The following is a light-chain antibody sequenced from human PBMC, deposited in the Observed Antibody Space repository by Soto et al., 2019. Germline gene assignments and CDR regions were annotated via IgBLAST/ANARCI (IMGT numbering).Light chain of an antibody. V-gene: IGKV3-15*01. Sequence: EIVMTQSPATLSVSPGERATLFCRASQSVSTNLAWYQQKPGQAPRLLIYGASNRATGIPARFSGSGSGTEFTLTISSLQSEDCAVYYCQQYNNWPPYAFGQGKKREIK. CDR2: GAS. CDR1: QSVSTN. CDR3: QQYNNWPPYA. J-gene: IGKJ2*01.